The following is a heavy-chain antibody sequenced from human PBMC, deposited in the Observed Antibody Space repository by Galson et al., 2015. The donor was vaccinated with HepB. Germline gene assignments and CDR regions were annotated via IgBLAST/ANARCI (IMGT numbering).Heavy chain of an antibody. J-gene: IGHJ5*02. Sequence: SVKVSCKASGYTFTSYYMHWVRQAPGQGLEWMGIINPSGGSTSYAQKFQGRVTMTRDTSTSTVYMELSSLRSEDTAVYYCAREEGVVGAQSQWFDPWGQGTLVTVSS. D-gene: IGHD1-26*01. CDR3: AREEGVVGAQSQWFDP. CDR1: GYTFTSYY. V-gene: IGHV1-46*01. CDR2: INPSGGST.